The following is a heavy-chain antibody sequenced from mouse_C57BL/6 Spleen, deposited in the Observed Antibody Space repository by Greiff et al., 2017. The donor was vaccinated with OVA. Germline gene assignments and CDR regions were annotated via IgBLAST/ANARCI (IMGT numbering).Heavy chain of an antibody. J-gene: IGHJ3*01. CDR2: IWSGGST. CDR1: GFSLTSYG. Sequence: VQLQQSGPGLVQPSQSLSITCTVSGFSLTSYGVHWVRQSPGKGLEWLGVIWSGGSTDYNAALISRLSISKDNSKSQVFFKMNSLQADDTAIYYCARNGFAYWGQGTLVTVSA. V-gene: IGHV2-2*01. CDR3: ARNGFAY.